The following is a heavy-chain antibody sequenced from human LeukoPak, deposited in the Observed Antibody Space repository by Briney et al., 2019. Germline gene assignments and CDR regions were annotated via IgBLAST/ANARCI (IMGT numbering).Heavy chain of an antibody. CDR2: ISGSGEAI. J-gene: IGHJ4*02. Sequence: GGSLRLSCAASGFSFTTHNMNWVRQAPGKGLEWISYISGSGEAIFYADSVQGRFTISRDNAKNSIYLQMNTLRAEDTAVYYCARTYGSGSLDYGGRGTLVTVSS. D-gene: IGHD2-15*01. CDR3: ARTYGSGSLDY. CDR1: GFSFTTHN. V-gene: IGHV3-48*01.